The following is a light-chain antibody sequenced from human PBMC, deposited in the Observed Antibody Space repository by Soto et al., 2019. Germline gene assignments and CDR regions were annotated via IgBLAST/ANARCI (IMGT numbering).Light chain of an antibody. J-gene: IGLJ2*01. CDR2: EVF. CDR1: SSDVGGYNY. CDR3: CSYTTTSTFV. Sequence: QSVLTQPASVSGSRGQSITISCTGTSSDVGGYNYVSWYQQHPGKVPKLMIYEVFRRPSGISDRFSGSKSGNTASLTISGLQAEDEGDYYCCSYTTTSTFVFGGGIKLTVL. V-gene: IGLV2-14*03.